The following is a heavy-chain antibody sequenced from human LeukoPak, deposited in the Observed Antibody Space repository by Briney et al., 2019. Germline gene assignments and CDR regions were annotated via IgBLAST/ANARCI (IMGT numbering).Heavy chain of an antibody. J-gene: IGHJ4*02. Sequence: PAEYLSFYCEASGFTFSSYPLSWLRQAPGRGLEWVSTTGASDASTFYADSVTGRFTIYRATSKHKLSLQMNSPRAEDTAYYSCAKIGTPWLQWTYFDNWGQGTLVTASS. CDR1: GFTFSSYP. D-gene: IGHD5-24*01. CDR3: AKIGTPWLQWTYFDN. CDR2: TGASDAST. V-gene: IGHV3-23*01.